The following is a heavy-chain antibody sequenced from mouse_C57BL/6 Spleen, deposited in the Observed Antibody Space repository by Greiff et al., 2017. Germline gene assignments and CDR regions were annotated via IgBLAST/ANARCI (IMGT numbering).Heavy chain of an antibody. CDR1: GYTFTSYW. J-gene: IGHJ2*01. Sequence: QVQLQQPGAELVKPGASVKMSCKASGYTFTSYWITWVKQRPGQGLEWIGDIYPGSGSTNYNEKFKSKATLTVDTSSSTAYMQLSSRTSEDSAVYYCARADYGSSYDYWGQGTTLTVSS. V-gene: IGHV1-55*01. CDR2: IYPGSGST. CDR3: ARADYGSSYDY. D-gene: IGHD1-1*01.